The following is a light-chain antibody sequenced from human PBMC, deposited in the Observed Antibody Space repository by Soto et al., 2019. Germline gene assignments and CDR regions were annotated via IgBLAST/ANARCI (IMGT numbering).Light chain of an antibody. CDR3: AAWDDSLNGLV. CDR1: SSNIGSNT. V-gene: IGLV1-44*01. CDR2: NNN. Sequence: QSVLTQPPSASGTPGQRVTISCCGSSSNIGSNTVNWNQQLPGTAPKLLIYNNNQRPSGVPDRFSGSKSGTSASLAISGLQSEDEADYYCAAWDDSLNGLVFGTGTKVTVL. J-gene: IGLJ1*01.